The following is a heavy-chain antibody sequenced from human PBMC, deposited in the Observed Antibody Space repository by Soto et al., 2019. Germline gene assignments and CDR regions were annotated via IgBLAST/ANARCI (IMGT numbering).Heavy chain of an antibody. D-gene: IGHD2-21*02. CDR1: GYTFTSYA. Sequence: ASVKVSCKASGYTFTSYAMHWVRQAPGQRLEWMGWINAGNGNTKYSQKFQGRVTITRDTSASTAYMELSSLRSEDTAVYYCATPRGRGGDYYFDYWGQGTLVTVSS. CDR2: INAGNGNT. V-gene: IGHV1-3*01. J-gene: IGHJ4*02. CDR3: ATPRGRGGDYYFDY.